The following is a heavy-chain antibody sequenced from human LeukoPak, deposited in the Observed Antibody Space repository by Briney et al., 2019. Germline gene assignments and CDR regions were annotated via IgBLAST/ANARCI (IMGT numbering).Heavy chain of an antibody. D-gene: IGHD6-19*01. CDR2: ISSSGSTI. J-gene: IGHJ4*02. CDR1: GFTFSSYE. Sequence: GGSLRLSCAASGFTFSSYEMNWVRQAPGKGLEWVSYISSSGSTIYYADYVKGRFTISRDNAKNSLYLQMNSLRAEDTAVYYCASRGVAAKPPPTFDYWGQGTLVTVSS. CDR3: ASRGVAAKPPPTFDY. V-gene: IGHV3-48*03.